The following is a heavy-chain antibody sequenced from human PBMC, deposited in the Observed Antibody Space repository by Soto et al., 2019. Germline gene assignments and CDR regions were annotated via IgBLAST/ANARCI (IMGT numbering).Heavy chain of an antibody. CDR3: AKGELWFGELGFDP. D-gene: IGHD3-10*01. V-gene: IGHV3-30*18. Sequence: VQLVESGGGVVQPGRSLRLSCAASGFTFSSYGMHWVRQAPGKGLEWVAVISYDGSNKYYADSVKGRFTISRDNSKNTLYLQMNSLRAEDTAVYYCAKGELWFGELGFDPWGQGTLVTVSS. CDR1: GFTFSSYG. CDR2: ISYDGSNK. J-gene: IGHJ5*02.